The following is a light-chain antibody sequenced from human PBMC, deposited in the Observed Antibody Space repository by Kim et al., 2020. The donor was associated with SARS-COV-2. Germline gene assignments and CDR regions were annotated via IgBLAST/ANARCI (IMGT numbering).Light chain of an antibody. J-gene: IGKJ4*01. CDR1: QDISSW. CDR3: QQTHSFPLT. V-gene: IGKV1D-12*01. Sequence: GSVGEKGTIAGRASQDISSWLGWYQQKPGKAPKVLIYEASNLQSGVPSRFSGSGSGTDFTLTINSLQPEDFATYYCQQTHSFPLTFGGGTKVDIK. CDR2: EAS.